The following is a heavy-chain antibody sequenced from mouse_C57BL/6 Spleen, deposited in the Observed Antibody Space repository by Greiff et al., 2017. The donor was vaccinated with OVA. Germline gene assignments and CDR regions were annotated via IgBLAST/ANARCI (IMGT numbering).Heavy chain of an antibody. D-gene: IGHD2-12*01. CDR3: ARDHSAYYYAMDY. J-gene: IGHJ4*01. CDR2: INPGSGGT. CDR1: GYAFTNYL. Sequence: QVQLQQSGAELVRPGTSVKVSCKASGYAFTNYLIEWVKQRPGQGLEWIGVINPGSGGTNYNEKFKGKATLTADKSSSTAYMQLSSLTSEDSAVYFCARDHSAYYYAMDYWGQGTSVTVSS. V-gene: IGHV1-54*01.